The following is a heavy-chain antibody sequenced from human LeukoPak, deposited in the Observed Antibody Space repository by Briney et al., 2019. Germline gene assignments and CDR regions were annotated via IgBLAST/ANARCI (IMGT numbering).Heavy chain of an antibody. V-gene: IGHV1-69*13. J-gene: IGHJ6*02. CDR2: IIPIFGTA. CDR1: GGTFSSYA. CDR3: ASAPGPLGGYYYYGMDV. D-gene: IGHD3-16*01. Sequence: WASVTVSCKASGGTFSSYAISWVRQAPGQGLEWMGGIIPIFGTANYAQKFQGRVTITADESTSTAYMELSSLRSEDTAVYYCASAPGPLGGYYYYGMDVWGQGTTVTVSS.